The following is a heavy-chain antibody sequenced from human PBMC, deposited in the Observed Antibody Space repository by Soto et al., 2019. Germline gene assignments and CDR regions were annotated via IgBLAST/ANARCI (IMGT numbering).Heavy chain of an antibody. CDR2: IRSKANSYAT. Sequence: GGSLRLSCEASGFTFSGSAMHWVRQASGKGLEWVGRIRSKANSYATAYAASVKGRFTISRDDSKNTAYLQMNSLKTEDTAVYFCTRGDWWELPTMDYWGQGTLVTGLL. D-gene: IGHD1-26*01. CDR3: TRGDWWELPTMDY. CDR1: GFTFSGSA. J-gene: IGHJ4*02. V-gene: IGHV3-73*01.